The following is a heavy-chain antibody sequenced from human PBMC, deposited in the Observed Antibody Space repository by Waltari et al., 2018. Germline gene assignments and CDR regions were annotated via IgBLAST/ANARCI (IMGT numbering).Heavy chain of an antibody. D-gene: IGHD1-26*01. Sequence: QVQLQESGPGLVKPSQTLSLTCTVSGGSISSGSYYWSWIRQPAGKGLEWIGRIYTSGSTNYNPSLKSRVTISVGTSKNQFSLKLSSVTAADTAVYYCARDADYSGSYSYWGQGTLVTVSS. CDR1: GGSISSGSYY. J-gene: IGHJ4*02. CDR3: ARDADYSGSYSY. V-gene: IGHV4-61*02. CDR2: IYTSGST.